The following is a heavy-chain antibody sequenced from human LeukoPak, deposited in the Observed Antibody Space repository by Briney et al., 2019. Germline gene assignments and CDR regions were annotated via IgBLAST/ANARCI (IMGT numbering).Heavy chain of an antibody. V-gene: IGHV3-48*01. J-gene: IGHJ4*02. D-gene: IGHD4-11*01. Sequence: GGSLRLSCVASGFIFTNYAMNWVRQAPGKAPEWISYITSSGVTIHYADSVKGRFTVSRDNDKNSVFLQLTGLRVDDSAVYYCARARGYSNYPESGGQGTLVTVSS. CDR1: GFIFTNYA. CDR3: ARARGYSNYPES. CDR2: ITSSGVTI.